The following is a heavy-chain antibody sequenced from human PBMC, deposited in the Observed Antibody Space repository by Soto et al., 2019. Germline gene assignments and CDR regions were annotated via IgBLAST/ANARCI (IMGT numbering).Heavy chain of an antibody. CDR3: ASREMATSDNWFDP. CDR2: INHSGST. D-gene: IGHD5-12*01. CDR1: GWSFSGYY. Sequence: SETLSLTCAVYGWSFSGYYWSWIRQPPGKGLEWIGEINHSGSTNYNPSLKSRVTISVDTSKNQLSLKLSSVTAADTAVYYCASREMATSDNWFDPWGQGTRITVSS. V-gene: IGHV4-34*01. J-gene: IGHJ5*02.